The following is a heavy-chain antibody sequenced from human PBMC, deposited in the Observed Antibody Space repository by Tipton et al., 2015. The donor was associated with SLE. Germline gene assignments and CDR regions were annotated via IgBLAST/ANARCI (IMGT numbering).Heavy chain of an antibody. CDR3: ARFGVILDAFDI. CDR1: GGSFSGYY. V-gene: IGHV4-34*01. CDR2: INHSGRT. Sequence: TLSLTCAVYGGSFSGYYWSWIRQPPGKGLEWIGEINHSGRTTYNPSLKSRVTIAVDTSKNQFSLKLSSVTAADTAVYYCARFGVILDAFDIWGQGTMVTVSS. J-gene: IGHJ3*02. D-gene: IGHD3-16*01.